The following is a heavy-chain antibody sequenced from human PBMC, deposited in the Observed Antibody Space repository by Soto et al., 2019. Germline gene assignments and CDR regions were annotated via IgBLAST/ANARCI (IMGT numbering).Heavy chain of an antibody. CDR3: AKERSSGWSFDY. V-gene: IGHV3-23*01. CDR2: ISGSGDST. Sequence: EVQLLESGGGLVQPGGSLRLSCAASGFTFSTYAMNWVRQAPGKGLEWVSGISGSGDSTYYADSVKGRFTVSRDNSRNTLYLQMNGLRAGDTAVFYCAKERSSGWSFDYWGQGALVTVSS. J-gene: IGHJ4*02. D-gene: IGHD6-19*01. CDR1: GFTFSTYA.